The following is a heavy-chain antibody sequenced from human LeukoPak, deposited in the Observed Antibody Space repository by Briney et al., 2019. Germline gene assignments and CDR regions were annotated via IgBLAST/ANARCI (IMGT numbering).Heavy chain of an antibody. V-gene: IGHV3-48*01. J-gene: IGHJ4*02. Sequence: GGSLRLSCAASGFTFSTYSMNWVRQAPGKGLEWVSYISSSSSTIYYADSVKGRFTISRDNAKNSLYLQMNSLRAEDTAVYYCARINSHAITGTTWVYFDYWGQGTLVTVSS. CDR1: GFTFSTYS. CDR2: ISSSSSTI. D-gene: IGHD1-7*01. CDR3: ARINSHAITGTTWVYFDY.